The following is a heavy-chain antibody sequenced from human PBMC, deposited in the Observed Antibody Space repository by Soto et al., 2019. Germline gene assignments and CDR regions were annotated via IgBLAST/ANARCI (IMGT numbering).Heavy chain of an antibody. CDR3: AKAGVDTAMGARIGMDV. Sequence: GGSLRLSCAASGFTFSSYAMSWVRQAPGKGLEWVSAISGSGGSTYYADSVKGRFTISRDNSKNTLYLQMNSLRAEDTAVYYCAKAGVDTAMGARIGMDVWGQGTTVTVSS. CDR2: ISGSGGST. D-gene: IGHD5-18*01. V-gene: IGHV3-23*01. J-gene: IGHJ6*02. CDR1: GFTFSSYA.